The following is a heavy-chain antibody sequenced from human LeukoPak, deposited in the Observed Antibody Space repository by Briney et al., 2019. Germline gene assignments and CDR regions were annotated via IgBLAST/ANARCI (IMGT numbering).Heavy chain of an antibody. CDR3: ARRRIKGGFDY. CDR1: GFTFSSYG. D-gene: IGHD1-20*01. CDR2: IWYDGSNK. V-gene: IGHV3-33*01. Sequence: GGSLRLSCAASGFTFSSYGMHWVRQAPGKGLEWVAVIWYDGSNKYYVDSVKGRFTISRDNSKNTLYLQMNSLRAEDTAVYYCARRRIKGGFDYWGQGTLVTVSS. J-gene: IGHJ4*02.